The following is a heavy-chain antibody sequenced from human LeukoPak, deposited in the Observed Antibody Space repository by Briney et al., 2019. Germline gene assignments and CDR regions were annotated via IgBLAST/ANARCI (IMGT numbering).Heavy chain of an antibody. D-gene: IGHD6-13*01. J-gene: IGHJ3*02. CDR3: AKDRDIAVAGTDDAFDI. Sequence: GGSLRLSCAASGFTFSSHGMHWVRQAPGKGLEWVAVIAYDGSSEYYADSAKGRFTISRDNSKKTLYLQMNSLRAEDTAVYYCAKDRDIAVAGTDDAFDIWGQGTMVTVSS. V-gene: IGHV3-30*18. CDR2: IAYDGSSE. CDR1: GFTFSSHG.